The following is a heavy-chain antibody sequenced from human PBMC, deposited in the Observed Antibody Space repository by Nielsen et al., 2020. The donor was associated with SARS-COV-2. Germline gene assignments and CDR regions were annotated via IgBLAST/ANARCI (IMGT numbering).Heavy chain of an antibody. CDR3: ARGGKHIAARPLDY. V-gene: IGHV4-34*01. CDR2: ITHSGST. D-gene: IGHD6-6*01. J-gene: IGHJ4*02. CDR1: GGSFSGYY. Sequence: SETLSLTCAVYGGSFSGYYWSWIRQPPGKGLEWIGEITHSGSTNYNPSPKSRVTISVDTSKNQFSLKLSSVTAADTAVYYCARGGKHIAARPLDYWGQGTLVTVSS.